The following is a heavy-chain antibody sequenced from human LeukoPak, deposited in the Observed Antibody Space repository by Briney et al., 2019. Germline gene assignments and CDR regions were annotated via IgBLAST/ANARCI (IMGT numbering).Heavy chain of an antibody. CDR3: AKGGYDILTGPDY. D-gene: IGHD3-9*01. V-gene: IGHV3-30*18. J-gene: IGHJ4*02. CDR1: GFTFSSYG. Sequence: GRSLRLSCAASGFTFSSYGMHWVRQAPGKGLEWVAVISYDGSNKYYADSVKGRFTISRDNSKNTLYLQMNSLRAEDTAVYYCAKGGYDILTGPDYWGQGTLVTVSS. CDR2: ISYDGSNK.